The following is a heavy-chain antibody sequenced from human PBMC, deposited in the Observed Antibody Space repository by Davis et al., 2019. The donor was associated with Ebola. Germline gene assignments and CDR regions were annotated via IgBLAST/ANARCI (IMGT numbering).Heavy chain of an antibody. D-gene: IGHD3-22*01. Sequence: GESLKISCSVSGFMFSDYYMSWIRQVPGKGLEWISFISGSGYTTYYADSVRGRFTISRDNFKNSLYLQMDSLRAEDTAVYYCARAGFYYESSDYYEYPTWFDPWGQGTLVTVSS. CDR1: GFMFSDYY. V-gene: IGHV3-11*01. CDR3: ARAGFYYESSDYYEYPTWFDP. CDR2: ISGSGYTT. J-gene: IGHJ5*02.